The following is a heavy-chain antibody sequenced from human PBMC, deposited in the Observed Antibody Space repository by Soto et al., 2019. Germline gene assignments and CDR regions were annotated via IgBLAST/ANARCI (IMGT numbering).Heavy chain of an antibody. CDR1: GFSLYHSGGA. J-gene: IGHJ4*02. CDR2: IYWDDGK. Sequence: SSPTLVKPTQNLTPNCPFSGFSLYHSGGAVGRNRQPPGKALEWLALIYWDDGKRYSPFLKSRLSITKDTSKNQVVLTMTNMDPADTATYYCAHRRNYHDYFEYWGQGTLVTVSS. CDR3: AHRRNYHDYFEY. D-gene: IGHD3-10*01. V-gene: IGHV2-5*02.